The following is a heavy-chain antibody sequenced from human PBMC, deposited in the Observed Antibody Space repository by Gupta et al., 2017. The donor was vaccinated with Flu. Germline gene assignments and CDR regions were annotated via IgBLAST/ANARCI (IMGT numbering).Heavy chain of an antibody. CDR2: INHSGST. CDR1: GGSFSGYY. Sequence: QVQLQQWGAGLLKPSETLSLTCAVYGGSFSGYYWSWIRQPPGKGLEWIGEINHSGSTNYNPSLKSRVTISVDTSKNQFSLKLSSVTAADTAVYYCARGLVVRGVTPHRSQNWFDPWGQGTLVTVSS. CDR3: ARGLVVRGVTPHRSQNWFDP. J-gene: IGHJ5*02. V-gene: IGHV4-34*01. D-gene: IGHD3-10*01.